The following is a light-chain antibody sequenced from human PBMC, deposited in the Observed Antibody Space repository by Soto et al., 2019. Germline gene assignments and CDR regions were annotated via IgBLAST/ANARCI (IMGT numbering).Light chain of an antibody. J-gene: IGLJ2*01. CDR2: EVY. Sequence: QSALTQPASVSGSPGQSITISCVGTISDTHDYNYVSWYQQHPGKAPKVMIFEVYNRPSGVPDRFSGSKSGTSVSLAIAGLQAEDEGDYYCQSYDNILSAVVFGGGTQLTVL. CDR3: QSYDNILSAVV. V-gene: IGLV2-14*01. CDR1: ISDTHDYNY.